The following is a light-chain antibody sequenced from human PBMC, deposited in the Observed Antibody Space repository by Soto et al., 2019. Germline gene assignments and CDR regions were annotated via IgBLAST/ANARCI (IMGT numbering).Light chain of an antibody. CDR1: QGINTF. CDR3: HYLTTSPL. CDR2: GAS. Sequence: DIQLTQSPSFLSASVGDRVTITCRASQGINTFLAWYQQRPGTAPKFLIYGASTLQRGVPSRFSGSGSGTEFTLTISSLQPEDFATYYCHYLTTSPLFGPGTKVDIK. J-gene: IGKJ3*01. V-gene: IGKV1-9*01.